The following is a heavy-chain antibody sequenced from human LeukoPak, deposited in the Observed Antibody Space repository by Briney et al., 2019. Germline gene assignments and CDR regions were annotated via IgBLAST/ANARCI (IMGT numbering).Heavy chain of an antibody. D-gene: IGHD1-20*01. J-gene: IGHJ4*02. CDR1: GFTFSSYA. CDR2: ISGSGTST. V-gene: IGHV3-23*01. CDR3: AKDKYNWNYFDY. Sequence: GGSLRLSCATSGFTFSSYAMSWVRRAPGKGLEWVSTISGSGTSTYYADSVKGRFTISRDNSKNTLYLQMNSLRAEDTAVYYCAKDKYNWNYFDYWGQGTLVTVSS.